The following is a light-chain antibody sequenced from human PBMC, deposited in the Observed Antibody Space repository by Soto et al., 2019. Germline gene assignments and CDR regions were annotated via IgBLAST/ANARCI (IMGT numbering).Light chain of an antibody. CDR2: GAS. Sequence: EIVMTQSPATLSVSPGERATLSCRASQSVSSNLAWYQQKPGQSPGLLIYGASTRATGIPARFSGSGSGTEFTLTISSLQSEDFALYYCQQYNNWPLTFGQGTKVEIK. V-gene: IGKV3-15*01. J-gene: IGKJ1*01. CDR1: QSVSSN. CDR3: QQYNNWPLT.